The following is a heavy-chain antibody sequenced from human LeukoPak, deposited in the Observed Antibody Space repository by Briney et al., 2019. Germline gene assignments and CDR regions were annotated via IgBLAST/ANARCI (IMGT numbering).Heavy chain of an antibody. CDR1: GYNFPIYW. CDR3: ARLGSRHGYNWGDL. Sequence: GESLKISCQGSGYNFPIYWIGWVRQMPGQGLEWMGIIYPDDSNTIYGPSFQGQVTISADKSINTAYLEWSSLKASDTAIYYCARLGSRHGYNWGDLWGQGTLVSVSS. V-gene: IGHV5-51*01. J-gene: IGHJ5*02. CDR2: IYPDDSNT. D-gene: IGHD5-24*01.